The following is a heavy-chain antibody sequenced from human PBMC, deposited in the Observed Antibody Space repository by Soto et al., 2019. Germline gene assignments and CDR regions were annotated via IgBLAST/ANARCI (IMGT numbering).Heavy chain of an antibody. CDR1: GGTFSSYA. J-gene: IGHJ6*02. Sequence: QVQLVQSGAEVKKPGSSVKVSCKASGGTFSSYAMNWVRQAPGQGLEWMGGFIPMFGTADYAQKFQGRVTITADESTSTAYMELSSLRSEDTAVYYCARPVLMDTGMRYYYGMDVWGQGTTVTVSS. CDR2: FIPMFGTA. D-gene: IGHD5-18*01. V-gene: IGHV1-69*01. CDR3: ARPVLMDTGMRYYYGMDV.